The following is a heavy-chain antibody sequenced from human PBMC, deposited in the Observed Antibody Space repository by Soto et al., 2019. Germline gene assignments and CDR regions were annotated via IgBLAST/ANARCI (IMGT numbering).Heavy chain of an antibody. V-gene: IGHV4-34*01. Sequence: QVLLQQWGAGLLEASETLSLTCAVYGGSFSDNYWSWIRRPPGKGLEWIGEINHSGSTNYNPSLKSRVTISVDTSKSQFSLKLSSVTAADTAVYYCAREGVGDFWSGYYRYYYMGVWGKGTTVTVSS. CDR1: GGSFSDNY. J-gene: IGHJ6*03. CDR2: INHSGST. D-gene: IGHD3-3*01. CDR3: AREGVGDFWSGYYRYYYMGV.